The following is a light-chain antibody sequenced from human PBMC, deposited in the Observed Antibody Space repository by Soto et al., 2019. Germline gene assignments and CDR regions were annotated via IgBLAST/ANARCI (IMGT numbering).Light chain of an antibody. J-gene: IGKJ4*01. CDR3: QQYGSSPR. V-gene: IGKV3-20*01. CDR2: GAS. Sequence: EIVLTQSPGTLSLSPGERATLSCRASQSVSNSYLAWYQQKPGQAPRLLIYGASSRATGIPDRFSGSGSGTDFTLTISRLEPEDFAVYYCQQYGSSPRFGGGTKVDIK. CDR1: QSVSNSY.